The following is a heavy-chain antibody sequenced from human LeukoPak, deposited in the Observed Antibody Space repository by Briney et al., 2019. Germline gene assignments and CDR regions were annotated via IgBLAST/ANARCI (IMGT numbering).Heavy chain of an antibody. J-gene: IGHJ5*02. Sequence: SVKVSCKASGYTFTSYGISWVRQAPGQGLEWMGGIIPIFGTANYAQKFQGRVTITADESTSTAYMELSSLRSEDTAVYYCARGGDAYYYDSSGYFFPWGQGTLVTVSS. V-gene: IGHV1-69*13. CDR2: IIPIFGTA. CDR1: GYTFTSYG. D-gene: IGHD3-22*01. CDR3: ARGGDAYYYDSSGYFFP.